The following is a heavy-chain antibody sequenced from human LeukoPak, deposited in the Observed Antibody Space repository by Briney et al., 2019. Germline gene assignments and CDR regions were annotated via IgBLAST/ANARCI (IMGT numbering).Heavy chain of an antibody. J-gene: IGHJ3*02. Sequence: ASVRVSCKASGYTFTDYYVHWLRQAPGEGLEWMADIDSKRGDSHYAQKFQGRVTLTRDTSISTVYMDLTTLRSDDTAVYYCARGPATSAFDIWGQGTMVTVSS. CDR1: GYTFTDYY. CDR3: ARGPATSAFDI. CDR2: IDSKRGDS. V-gene: IGHV1-2*02.